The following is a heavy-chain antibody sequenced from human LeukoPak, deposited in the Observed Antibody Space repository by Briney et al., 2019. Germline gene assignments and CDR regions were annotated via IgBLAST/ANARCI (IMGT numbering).Heavy chain of an antibody. CDR1: GGSLRGNNYC. J-gene: IGHJ4*02. V-gene: IGHV4-39*01. D-gene: IGHD6-13*01. Sequence: PPETLCLTCDVSGGSLRGNNYCWGWVRQAPGKGMEWIGTINDAVNTCYNPARKSRVTTSLDTPNNHFSLHLNSVTAADTAVYYCARQASPRIPTAEGGGSWFDFWGQGSLVTVSS. CDR2: INDAVNT. CDR3: ARQASPRIPTAEGGGSWFDF.